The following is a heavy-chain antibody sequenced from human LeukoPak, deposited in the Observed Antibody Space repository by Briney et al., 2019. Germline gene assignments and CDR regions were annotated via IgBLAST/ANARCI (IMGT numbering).Heavy chain of an antibody. V-gene: IGHV6-1*01. CDR2: TYYRSNWNS. Sequence: SQTLSLTCAISGDSVSSNSASWNWIRQPPSRGLEWLGRTYYRSNWNSDYAVSVKSRITINPDTSKNQFSLHLNSVTPEDTAVYYCARDPDSSYEWGPFDPWGQGTLVTVSS. D-gene: IGHD1-26*01. CDR1: GDSVSSNSAS. CDR3: ARDPDSSYEWGPFDP. J-gene: IGHJ5*02.